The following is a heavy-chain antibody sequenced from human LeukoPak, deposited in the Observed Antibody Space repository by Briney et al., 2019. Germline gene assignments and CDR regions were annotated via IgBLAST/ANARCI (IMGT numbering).Heavy chain of an antibody. J-gene: IGHJ4*02. V-gene: IGHV4-30-4*01. D-gene: IGHD3-22*01. CDR1: GGSISSGDYY. Sequence: SQTLSLTCTVSGGSISSGDYYWSWIRQPPGKGLEWIGYIYYSGSTYYNPSLKSRVTISVDTSKNQFSLKLSSVTAADTAVYYCARDHNDSSGYYYDYWGQGTLVTVSS. CDR2: IYYSGST. CDR3: ARDHNDSSGYYYDY.